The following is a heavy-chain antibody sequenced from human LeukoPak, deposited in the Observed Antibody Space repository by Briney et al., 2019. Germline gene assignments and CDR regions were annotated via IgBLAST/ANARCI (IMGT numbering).Heavy chain of an antibody. CDR1: GGSISSSSYY. CDR3: ARVVAVWYFDL. J-gene: IGHJ2*01. D-gene: IGHD2-15*01. Sequence: SETLSLTCTVSGGSISSSSYYWGWIRQPPGKGLEWIGSIYYSGSTYYNPSLKSRVTISVDTSKNQFSLKLSSVTAADTAVYYCARVVAVWYFDLWGRGTLVTVSS. V-gene: IGHV4-39*07. CDR2: IYYSGST.